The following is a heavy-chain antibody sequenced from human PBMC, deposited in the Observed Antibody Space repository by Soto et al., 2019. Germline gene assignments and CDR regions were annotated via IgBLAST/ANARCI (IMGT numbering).Heavy chain of an antibody. Sequence: GESLKISCKTSGYSFTSYWIGWVRQMPGKGMEWMGNIYPYDSDTRYSPSFQGQVTISADTSITTAYLQWSGLRASDTAMYFCAASIFYYGMDVWGQGTTVTSP. V-gene: IGHV5-51*01. CDR2: IYPYDSDT. J-gene: IGHJ6*02. CDR1: GYSFTSYW. CDR3: AASIFYYGMDV.